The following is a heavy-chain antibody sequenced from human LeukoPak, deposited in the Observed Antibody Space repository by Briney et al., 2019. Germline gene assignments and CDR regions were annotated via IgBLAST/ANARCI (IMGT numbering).Heavy chain of an antibody. CDR1: GFTFSSHS. CDR3: ARVPNY. J-gene: IGHJ4*02. Sequence: PGGSLGLSCAASGFTFSSHSMSCVRQAPGKGLEWVSYISSSSSTIYYADSVKGRFTISRDNAKNSLFLQMNSLRDEDTAVYYCARVPNYWGQGTLVTVSS. D-gene: IGHD2-8*01. V-gene: IGHV3-48*02. CDR2: ISSSSSTI.